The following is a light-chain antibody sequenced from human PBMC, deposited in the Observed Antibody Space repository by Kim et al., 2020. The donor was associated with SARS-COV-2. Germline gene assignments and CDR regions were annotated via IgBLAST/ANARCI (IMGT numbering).Light chain of an antibody. Sequence: DIQMTQSPSSLSASIGDTVTISCRASQGISNFLAWYQQRPGKVPKLLIDAASTLQSGVPSRFSGSGSGTDFTLTISTLQPEDVATYYCQKYNSVPQPFGQGTKVDIK. CDR3: QKYNSVPQP. CDR1: QGISNF. CDR2: AAS. V-gene: IGKV1-27*01. J-gene: IGKJ1*01.